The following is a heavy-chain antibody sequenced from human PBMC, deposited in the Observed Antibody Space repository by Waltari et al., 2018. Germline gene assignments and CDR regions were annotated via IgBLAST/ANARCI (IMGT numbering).Heavy chain of an antibody. J-gene: IGHJ4*02. CDR2: IRGSGDST. Sequence: QLLESGGGLVQTGGSLRLSCAAPGSRFIDFALNWVRQAPGKGLEWVSGIRGSGDSTYYANSVKGRFTISRDNSKNTLSLQMDGLRAEDTAVYYCAKGRGYDFFDSWGQGTLVTVSS. CDR1: GSRFIDFA. D-gene: IGHD3-3*01. V-gene: IGHV3-23*01. CDR3: AKGRGYDFFDS.